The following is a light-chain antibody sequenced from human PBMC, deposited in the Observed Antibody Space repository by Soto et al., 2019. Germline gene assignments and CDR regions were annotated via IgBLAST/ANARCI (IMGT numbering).Light chain of an antibody. CDR2: EVT. V-gene: IGLV2-14*01. CDR1: SGDIGSYNR. Sequence: ALTQPASVSGSPGQSITISCTGTSGDIGSYNRVSWYQQHPGKAPKLIIYEVTDRPSGVSNRFSGSKSGNTASPTISGLQAEDEAEYYCSSYTNINTRACVFGTGTKVTVL. J-gene: IGLJ1*01. CDR3: SSYTNINTRACV.